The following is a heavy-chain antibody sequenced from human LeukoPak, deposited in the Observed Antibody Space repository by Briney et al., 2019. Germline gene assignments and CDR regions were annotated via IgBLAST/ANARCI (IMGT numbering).Heavy chain of an antibody. D-gene: IGHD5-12*01. CDR1: GGSISSSSYY. Sequence: SETLSLTCTVSGGSISSSSYYWDWLRQPPGKGLEWIGNIYSGGSTYCTPSLKSRVTISVDTSKNQFSLKLSSVTAADTAIYFCARHSRSGSGGYENAFDIGGQGTMVTVPS. CDR2: IYSGGST. V-gene: IGHV4-39*01. J-gene: IGHJ3*02. CDR3: ARHSRSGSGGYENAFDI.